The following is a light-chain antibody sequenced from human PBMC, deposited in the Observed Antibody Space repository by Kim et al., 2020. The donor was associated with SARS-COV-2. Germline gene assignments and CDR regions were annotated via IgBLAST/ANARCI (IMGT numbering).Light chain of an antibody. J-gene: IGKJ4*01. CDR3: QQYDGLPT. CDR1: QSVDTNY. V-gene: IGKV3-20*01. Sequence: PGESATLSCRASQSVDTNYLAWYQQKPGQAPRLLIYGASSRATDIPNRFSGSGSGTDFTLTISRLEPEDFAVYYCQQYDGLPTFGGGTKLEIK. CDR2: GAS.